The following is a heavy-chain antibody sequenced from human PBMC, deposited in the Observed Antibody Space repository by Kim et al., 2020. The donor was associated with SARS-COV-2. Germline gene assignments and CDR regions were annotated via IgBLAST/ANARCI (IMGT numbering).Heavy chain of an antibody. CDR2: IYYSGST. CDR3: ARRAGGRNPKVYYYGMDV. D-gene: IGHD3-16*01. J-gene: IGHJ6*02. V-gene: IGHV4-39*01. CDR1: GGSISSSSYY. Sequence: SETLSLTCTVSGGSISSSSYYWGWIRQPPGKGLEWIGSIYYSGSTYYNPSLKSRVTISVDTSKNQFSLKLSSVTAADTAVYYCARRAGGRNPKVYYYGMDVWGQGTTVTVSS.